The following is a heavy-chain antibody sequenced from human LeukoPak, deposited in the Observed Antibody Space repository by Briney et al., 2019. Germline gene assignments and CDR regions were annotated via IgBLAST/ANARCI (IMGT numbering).Heavy chain of an antibody. CDR3: ARGAPGSYCSGGSCPYFDY. V-gene: IGHV1-8*01. Sequence: GASVKVSFKSSGYTFTSYDINWVRQATGQGLGWMGWVNPNRGHTGYAQKFQGRVTMTRNTSISTAYMELSSLRSEDTAVYYCARGAPGSYCSGGSCPYFDYWGQGTLVSVSS. CDR2: VNPNRGHT. J-gene: IGHJ4*02. D-gene: IGHD2-15*01. CDR1: GYTFTSYD.